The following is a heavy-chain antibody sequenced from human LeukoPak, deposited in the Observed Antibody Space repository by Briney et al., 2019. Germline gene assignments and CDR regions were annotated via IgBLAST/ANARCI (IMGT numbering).Heavy chain of an antibody. CDR2: IYTSGRP. V-gene: IGHV4-4*07. CDR3: ARDTGRWLVPNWFDP. D-gene: IGHD6-19*01. J-gene: IGHJ5*02. Sequence: PSETLSLTCTVSGGSISSYYWRWIRQPAGKGLEWIGRIYTSGRPNYNPSLKSRVTMSVDTSKNQFSLKLSSVTAADTAVYYCARDTGRWLVPNWFDPWGQGTLVTVSS. CDR1: GGSISSYY.